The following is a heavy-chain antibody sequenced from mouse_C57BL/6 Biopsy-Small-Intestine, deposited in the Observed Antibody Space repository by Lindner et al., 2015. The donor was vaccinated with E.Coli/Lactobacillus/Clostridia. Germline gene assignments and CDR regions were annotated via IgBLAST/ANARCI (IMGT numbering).Heavy chain of an antibody. V-gene: IGHV14-4*01. CDR1: GFNIKDDY. D-gene: IGHD1-1*01. J-gene: IGHJ3*01. Sequence: VQLQESGAELVRPGASVKLSCTVSGFNIKDDYMHWVKQRPEQGLEWFGWIDPENGDTEYASKFQGKATITADTSSNTAYLQLNCLTSEDTAVYYCTADGSSPWFAYWGQGTLVTVSA. CDR3: TADGSSPWFAY. CDR2: IDPENGDT.